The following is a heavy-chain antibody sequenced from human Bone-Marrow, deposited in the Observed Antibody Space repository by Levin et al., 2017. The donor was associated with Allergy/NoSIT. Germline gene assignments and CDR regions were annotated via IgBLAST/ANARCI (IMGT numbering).Heavy chain of an antibody. V-gene: IGHV3-72*01. D-gene: IGHD6-13*01. CDR2: TRNKANSYTT. CDR1: GFTFSDHY. J-gene: IGHJ4*02. Sequence: PGGSLRLSCAASGFTFSDHYMDWVRQAPGKGLEWVGRTRNKANSYTTEYAASVKGRFAISRDDSKNSLYLQMNGLKTEDTAVYYCARVGAVGTRGYLDNWGQGTLVTVSS. CDR3: ARVGAVGTRGYLDN.